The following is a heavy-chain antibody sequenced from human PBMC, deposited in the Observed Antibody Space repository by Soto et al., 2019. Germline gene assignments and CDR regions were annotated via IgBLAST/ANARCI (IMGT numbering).Heavy chain of an antibody. Sequence: QVHLVQSGAEVKKPGASVKVSCKASGYTFTTYGISWVRQAPGQGLEWMGWTSGNNEYPKYPQKLQGRATMTTDTSTSTAYMELRSLRSDDTAVYYCARTHYYGSGSFLPWGWFDPWGQGTLVTVSS. V-gene: IGHV1-18*01. J-gene: IGHJ5*02. CDR1: GYTFTTYG. D-gene: IGHD3-10*01. CDR2: TSGNNEYP. CDR3: ARTHYYGSGSFLPWGWFDP.